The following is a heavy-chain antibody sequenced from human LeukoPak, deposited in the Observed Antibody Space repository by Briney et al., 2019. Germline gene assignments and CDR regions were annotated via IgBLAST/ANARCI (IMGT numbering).Heavy chain of an antibody. CDR3: AKAHSGYETYYFDY. CDR1: GFTFSSYA. CDR2: ISGSGGST. Sequence: GGSLRLSCAASGFTFSSYAMSWVRQAPGRGREGFSAISGSGGSTYYADSVKGRFTISRDNSKNTLYLQMNSLRAEDTAVYYCAKAHSGYETYYFDYWGQGTLVTVSS. D-gene: IGHD5-12*01. J-gene: IGHJ4*02. V-gene: IGHV3-23*01.